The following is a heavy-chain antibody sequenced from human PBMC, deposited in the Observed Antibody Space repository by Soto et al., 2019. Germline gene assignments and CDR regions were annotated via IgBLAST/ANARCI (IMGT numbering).Heavy chain of an antibody. CDR2: ISASGDNT. CDR3: AKLIGPTGGY. D-gene: IGHD3-10*01. CDR1: GFTFSGNA. V-gene: IGHV3-23*01. Sequence: EVRLLESGENMVQPGGSLRLSCAASGFTFSGNAMSWVRQTQGKGLEWVSSISASGDNTYYADSVKGRFTISRDNSKDTLYLQMNALRADDTAVYYCAKLIGPTGGYWGQGTLVTVSS. J-gene: IGHJ4*02.